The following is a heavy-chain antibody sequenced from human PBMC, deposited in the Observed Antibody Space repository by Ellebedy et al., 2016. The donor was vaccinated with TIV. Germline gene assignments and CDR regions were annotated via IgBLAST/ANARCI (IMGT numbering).Heavy chain of an antibody. CDR2: IYYSGST. Sequence: SETLSLTXTVSGGSISSSSYYWGWIRQPPGKGLEWIGSIYYSGSTYYNPSLKSRVTISVDTSKNQFSLKLSSVTAADTAVYYCARGAGQLLFNYWGQGTLVTVSS. D-gene: IGHD2-2*01. J-gene: IGHJ4*02. CDR1: GGSISSSSYY. CDR3: ARGAGQLLFNY. V-gene: IGHV4-39*01.